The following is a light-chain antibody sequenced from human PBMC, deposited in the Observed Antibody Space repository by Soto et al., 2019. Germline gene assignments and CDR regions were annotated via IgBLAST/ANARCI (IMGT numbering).Light chain of an antibody. CDR3: QQYGSSPPT. V-gene: IGKV3-20*01. CDR1: QSVSSNY. Sequence: DIMLTQSPGTLSLSPGERATLSFRASQSVSSNYLAWYQQKPGQAPRLLIYGASSRATGIPDRFSGSGSGTDFTLTISRLEPEDFAVYYCQQYGSSPPTFGQGTRLEIK. J-gene: IGKJ5*01. CDR2: GAS.